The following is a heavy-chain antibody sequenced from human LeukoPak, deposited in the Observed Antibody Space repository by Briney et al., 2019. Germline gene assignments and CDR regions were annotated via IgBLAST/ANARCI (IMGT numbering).Heavy chain of an antibody. CDR1: GYSISSGYY. Sequence: SETLSLTCAVSGYSISSGYYWGWIRQPPGKGLEWIGSIYHSGSTYYNPSLKSRVTISVDTSKNQFSLKLSSVTAADTAVYYCARDGHNWNDGYAFVIWGQGTMVTVSS. CDR2: IYHSGST. CDR3: ARDGHNWNDGYAFVI. J-gene: IGHJ3*02. V-gene: IGHV4-38-2*02. D-gene: IGHD1-1*01.